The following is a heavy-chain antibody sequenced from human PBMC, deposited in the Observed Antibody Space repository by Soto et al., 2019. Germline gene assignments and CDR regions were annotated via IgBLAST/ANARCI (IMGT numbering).Heavy chain of an antibody. V-gene: IGHV1-69*13. D-gene: IGHD2-2*01. CDR3: ARRYCSSTSCSPRHYYYYYGMDV. CDR1: GCTVSSYA. J-gene: IGHJ6*04. Sequence: SVKVSCKASGCTVSSYAISWVRQAPGQGLEWMGGIIPIFGTANYAQKFQGRVTITADESTSTAYMELSSLRYEDTAVYYCARRYCSSTSCSPRHYYYYYGMDVWGKGTTVTVSS. CDR2: IIPIFGTA.